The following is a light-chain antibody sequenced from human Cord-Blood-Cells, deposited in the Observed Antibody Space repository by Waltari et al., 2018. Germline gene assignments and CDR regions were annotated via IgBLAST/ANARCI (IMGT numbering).Light chain of an antibody. V-gene: IGKV3-20*01. J-gene: IGKJ2*01. CDR2: GAS. CDR3: QQYGSSPYT. CDR1: QSVSSSY. Sequence: EIVLTQSPGTLSLSPGERATLSCRASQSVSSSYLACYQQKPGQASRLLIYGASSRATGIPDRFSGSGSGTDFTLTISRLEPEDFAVYYCQQYGSSPYTFGQGTKLEIK.